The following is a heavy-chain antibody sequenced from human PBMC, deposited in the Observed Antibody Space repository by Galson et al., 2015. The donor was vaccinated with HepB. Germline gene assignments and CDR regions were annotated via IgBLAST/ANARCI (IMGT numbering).Heavy chain of an antibody. V-gene: IGHV1-46*01. J-gene: IGHJ3*02. Sequence: SVKVSCKASGYTFTSYYMHWVRQAPGQGLEWMGIINPSGGSTSYAQKFQGRVTMTRDTSISTAYMELSRLRSDDTAVYYCARTSLRRTSDIWGQGTMVTVSS. CDR2: INPSGGST. CDR1: GYTFTSYY. CDR3: ARTSLRRTSDI.